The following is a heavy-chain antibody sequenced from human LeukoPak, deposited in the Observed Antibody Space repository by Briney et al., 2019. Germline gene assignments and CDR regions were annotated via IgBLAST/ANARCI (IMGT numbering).Heavy chain of an antibody. Sequence: GGSLTLSCAASGFTFSSYNMNWVRQAPGKGLEWVSYISSGSSIIYYADSVKGRFTVSRDNAKNSLYLHMSRLRDEDTAVYYCARRIAGAGTDFDYWGQGTLVTVSS. CDR1: GFTFSSYN. J-gene: IGHJ4*02. D-gene: IGHD6-13*01. CDR2: ISSGSSII. V-gene: IGHV3-48*02. CDR3: ARRIAGAGTDFDY.